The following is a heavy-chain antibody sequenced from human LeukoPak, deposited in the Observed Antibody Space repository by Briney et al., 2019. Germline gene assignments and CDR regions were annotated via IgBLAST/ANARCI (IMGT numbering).Heavy chain of an antibody. J-gene: IGHJ4*02. Sequence: SETLSLTCTVSGGSISGGSYYWSWIRQPPGKGLEWIGEINHSGSTNYNPSLKSRVTISVDTSKNQFSLKLSSVTAADTAVYYCARRGVVAATPIDYWGQGTLVTVSS. D-gene: IGHD2-15*01. CDR1: GGSISGGSYY. CDR3: ARRGVVAATPIDY. V-gene: IGHV4-39*01. CDR2: INHSGST.